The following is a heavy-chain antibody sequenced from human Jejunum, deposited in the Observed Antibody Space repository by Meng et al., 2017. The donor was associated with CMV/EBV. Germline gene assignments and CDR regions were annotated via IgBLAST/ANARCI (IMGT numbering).Heavy chain of an antibody. D-gene: IGHD3-22*01. CDR2: ISYDGSNK. CDR1: GFIFSSYA. V-gene: IGHV3-30-3*01. CDR3: ARGYYDSNLRLDP. J-gene: IGHJ5*02. Sequence: VGLGGSGGGVVQPGRSLRLSCAAFGFIFSSYAMHWVRQAPGEGLEWMALISYDGSNKYYADSVKGRFTISRDNSKNTLYLQMNSLRAEDTAVYYCARGYYDSNLRLDPWGQGTLVTVSS.